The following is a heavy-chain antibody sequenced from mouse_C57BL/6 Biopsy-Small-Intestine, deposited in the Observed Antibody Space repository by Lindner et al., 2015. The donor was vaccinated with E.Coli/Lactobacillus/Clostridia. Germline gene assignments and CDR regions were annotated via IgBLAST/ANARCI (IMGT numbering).Heavy chain of an antibody. CDR3: ARSEGSSGFFDY. V-gene: IGHV1-31*01. Sequence: VQLQESGPELVKPGASVKISCKASSYSFTDYYIHWVKQSHGNFLDWIGYIYPYNGPSSCNQKFKGKATLTVDKSSSTTYMELRSLTSEDSAVYYCARSEGSSGFFDYWGQGTTLTVSS. D-gene: IGHD3-2*02. CDR1: SYSFTDYY. CDR2: IYPYNGPS. J-gene: IGHJ2*01.